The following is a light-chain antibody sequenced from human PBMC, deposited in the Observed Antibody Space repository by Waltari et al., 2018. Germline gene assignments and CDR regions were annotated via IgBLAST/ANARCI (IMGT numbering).Light chain of an antibody. J-gene: IGKJ4*01. CDR1: QSVNSN. CDR2: DAS. Sequence: EIVMMQSPATLSVSPGERATVSCRASQSVNSNLAWYQQKPGQAPRLLIYDASTRATGIPARFRGSGSGTEFTLTISSLQSEDFALYYCQQYHNWPLTFGGGTKVEIK. CDR3: QQYHNWPLT. V-gene: IGKV3-15*01.